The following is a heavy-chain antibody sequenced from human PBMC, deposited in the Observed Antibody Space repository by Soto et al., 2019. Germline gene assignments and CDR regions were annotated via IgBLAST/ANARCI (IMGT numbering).Heavy chain of an antibody. CDR2: ISSSSSTI. CDR3: ARQAAASYYYGMDV. D-gene: IGHD6-25*01. V-gene: IGHV3-48*02. CDR1: GFTFSSYS. J-gene: IGHJ6*02. Sequence: GGSLRLSCAASGFTFSSYSMNWVRQAPGKGLEWVSYISSSSSTIYYADSVKGRFTISRDNAKNSLYLQMNSLRDEDTAVYYCARQAAASYYYGMDVWGQGTLVTVSS.